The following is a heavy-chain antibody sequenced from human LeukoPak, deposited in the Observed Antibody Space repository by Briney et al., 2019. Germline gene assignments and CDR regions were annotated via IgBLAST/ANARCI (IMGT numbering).Heavy chain of an antibody. V-gene: IGHV1-69*05. CDR3: ARGPYDYVWGSYPLGAFDI. CDR2: IIPIFGTA. CDR1: GGTVSSYA. Sequence: GASVKVSCKASGGTVSSYAISWVRQAPGQGLEWMGGIIPIFGTANYAQKFQGRVTITTDESTSTAYMELSSLRSEDTAVYYCARGPYDYVWGSYPLGAFDIWGQGTMVTVSS. J-gene: IGHJ3*02. D-gene: IGHD3-16*02.